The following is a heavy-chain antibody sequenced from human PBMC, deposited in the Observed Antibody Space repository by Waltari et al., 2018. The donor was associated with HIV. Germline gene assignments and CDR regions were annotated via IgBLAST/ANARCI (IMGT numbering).Heavy chain of an antibody. CDR3: ARTGKAAAVYYYYGMDV. CDR1: AGSISSSSYY. CDR2: IYYSGST. Sequence: QLQLQESGPGLVTPSETLSLTCTVSAGSISSSSYYWGWLRQPPGKGLEWIGSIYYSGSTYYNPSLKSRVTISVDTSKNQFSLKLSSVTAADTAVYYCARTGKAAAVYYYYGMDVWGQGTTVTVSS. D-gene: IGHD6-13*01. V-gene: IGHV4-39*01. J-gene: IGHJ6*02.